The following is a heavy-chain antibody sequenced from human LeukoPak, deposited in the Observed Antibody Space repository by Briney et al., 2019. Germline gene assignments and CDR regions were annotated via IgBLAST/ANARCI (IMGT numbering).Heavy chain of an antibody. CDR1: DGAISSSSYY. V-gene: IGHV4-39*07. J-gene: IGHJ4*02. CDR2: ITYSGST. D-gene: IGHD5-12*01. CDR3: ARGGYAARQGFDY. Sequence: PSETLSLTCTVSDGAISSSSYYWGWIRQPPGRGLEWIGSITYSGSTYYNPSLKSRVTISLDTSKNQFSLKMSSVTAADTAVYYCARGGYAARQGFDYWGQGTLVTVSS.